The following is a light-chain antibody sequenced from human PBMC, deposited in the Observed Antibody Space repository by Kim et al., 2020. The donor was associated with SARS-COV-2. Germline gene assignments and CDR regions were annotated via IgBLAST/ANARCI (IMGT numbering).Light chain of an antibody. V-gene: IGLV1-47*01. CDR1: SSNIGSNY. Sequence: GQRVTISCSGSSSNIGSNYVYWYQQLPGTAPKLHIYRNNQRPSGVPDRFSGSKSGTSASLAIRGLRSEDEADYYCAAWDDSLSAWVFGGGTQLTVL. J-gene: IGLJ3*02. CDR3: AAWDDSLSAWV. CDR2: RNN.